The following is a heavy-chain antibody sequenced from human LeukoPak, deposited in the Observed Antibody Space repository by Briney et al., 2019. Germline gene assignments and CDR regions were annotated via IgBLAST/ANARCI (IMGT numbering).Heavy chain of an antibody. Sequence: GASVKVSCKASGYTFTRYAMNWVRQAPGQGLEWMGWINTNTGNPTYAQGFTGRFVFSLDTSVSTAYLQISSLKAEDTAVYYCARVYCSSTSCYAGGRVDFDYWGQGTLVTVSS. V-gene: IGHV7-4-1*02. J-gene: IGHJ4*02. CDR2: INTNTGNP. D-gene: IGHD2-2*01. CDR1: GYTFTRYA. CDR3: ARVYCSSTSCYAGGRVDFDY.